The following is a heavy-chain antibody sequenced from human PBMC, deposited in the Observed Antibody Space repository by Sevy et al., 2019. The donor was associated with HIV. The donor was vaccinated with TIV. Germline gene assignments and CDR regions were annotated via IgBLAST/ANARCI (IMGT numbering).Heavy chain of an antibody. CDR1: GFTFSNAW. V-gene: IGHV3-15*01. J-gene: IGHJ5*02. CDR3: TTRVFLKGFDP. D-gene: IGHD2-21*01. CDR2: IKSKTDGGTT. Sequence: GGSVRLSCAASGFTFSNAWMSWVRQAPGKGLEWVGRIKSKTDGGTTDYAAPVKGRFTISRDDSKNTLFLQMNSLKTEDTAVYYCTTRVFLKGFDPWGQGTLVTVSS.